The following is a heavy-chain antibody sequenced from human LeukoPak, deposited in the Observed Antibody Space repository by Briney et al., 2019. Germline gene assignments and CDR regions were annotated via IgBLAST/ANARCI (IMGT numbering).Heavy chain of an antibody. V-gene: IGHV4-39*07. Sequence: PSETLSLTCTVSGDSISSRTSDFWGWNRQSPGKGLEWIAEISYIRTTFYNPSLESRVSISLDTSKNQFSLKLNAVSAADTALYYCARRNRYCNGGSCAHHHDSWGQGTLVIVSS. CDR2: ISYIRTT. J-gene: IGHJ4*02. CDR1: GDSISSRTSDF. D-gene: IGHD2-15*01. CDR3: ARRNRYCNGGSCAHHHDS.